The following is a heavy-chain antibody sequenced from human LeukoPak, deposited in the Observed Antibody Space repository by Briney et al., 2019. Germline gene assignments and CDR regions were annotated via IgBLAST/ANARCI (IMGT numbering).Heavy chain of an antibody. D-gene: IGHD3-16*01. J-gene: IGHJ4*02. CDR3: ARLSAGGYFDY. Sequence: SETLSLTCTVSGGSISSYYWSWIRQPPGKGLEWIGYTYYSGSTNYNPSLKSRVTISVDTSKNQFSLKLSSVTAADTAVYYCARLSAGGYFDYWGQGTLVTVSS. V-gene: IGHV4-59*08. CDR1: GGSISSYY. CDR2: TYYSGST.